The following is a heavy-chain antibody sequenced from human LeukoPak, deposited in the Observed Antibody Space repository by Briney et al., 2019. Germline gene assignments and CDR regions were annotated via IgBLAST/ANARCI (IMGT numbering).Heavy chain of an antibody. J-gene: IGHJ4*02. V-gene: IGHV3-23*01. CDR3: ASPVHSGWSLDY. CDR2: ISGSGGST. CDR1: GFTFGDYA. Sequence: PGGSLRLSCTASGFTFGDYAMSWVRQAPGKGLEWVSAISGSGGSTYYADSVKGRFTISRDNSKNTLYLQMNRLRAEDTAVYYCASPVHSGWSLDYWGQGTLVTVSS. D-gene: IGHD6-19*01.